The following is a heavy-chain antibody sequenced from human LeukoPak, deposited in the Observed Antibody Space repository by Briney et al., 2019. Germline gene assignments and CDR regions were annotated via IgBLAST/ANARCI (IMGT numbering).Heavy chain of an antibody. CDR2: INPNSGGT. Sequence: ASVKVSCKASGYTFTGYYMHWVRQAPGQGLEWMGWINPNSGGTNYAQKFQGRVTITTDESTSTAYMELSSLRSEDTAVYYCARGPIDYVRGVIGYFDYWGQGTLVTVSS. V-gene: IGHV1-2*02. CDR1: GYTFTGYY. D-gene: IGHD3-10*02. J-gene: IGHJ4*02. CDR3: ARGPIDYVRGVIGYFDY.